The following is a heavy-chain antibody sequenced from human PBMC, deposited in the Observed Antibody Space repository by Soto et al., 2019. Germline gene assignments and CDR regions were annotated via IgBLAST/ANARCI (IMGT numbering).Heavy chain of an antibody. CDR1: GGSISSSSYY. CDR2: IYYSGST. D-gene: IGHD4-17*01. Sequence: QLQLQESGPGLVKPSETLSLTCTVSGGSISSSSYYWGWIRQPPGKGLEWIGSIYYSGSTYYNPSLKSRVTISVDTSKNQFSLKLSSVTAADTAVYYCARLSTTVVTYFDYWGQGTLVTVSS. V-gene: IGHV4-39*01. CDR3: ARLSTTVVTYFDY. J-gene: IGHJ4*02.